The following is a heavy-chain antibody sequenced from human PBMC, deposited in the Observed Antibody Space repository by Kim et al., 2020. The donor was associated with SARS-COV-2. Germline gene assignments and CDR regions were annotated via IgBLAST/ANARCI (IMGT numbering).Heavy chain of an antibody. J-gene: IGHJ4*01. D-gene: IGHD6-19*01. V-gene: IGHV3-7*01. CDR2: IKQDGSEK. CDR3: ARDNDGTGWYTGFDY. Sequence: GGSLRLSCAASGFTFSGYWMSWVRQAPGKGLEWVANIKQDGSEKHYVDSVKGRFTISRDNAKNSLYLQMNSLRAEDTAVYYCARDNDGTGWYTGFDYWA. CDR1: GFTFSGYW.